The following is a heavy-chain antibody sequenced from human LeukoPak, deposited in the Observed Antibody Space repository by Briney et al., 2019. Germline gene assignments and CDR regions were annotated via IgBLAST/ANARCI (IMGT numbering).Heavy chain of an antibody. V-gene: IGHV3-53*01. CDR1: GFTFSNYW. CDR2: IYGGGNI. CDR3: ARGAGYNYPYYFDY. J-gene: IGHJ4*02. Sequence: GGSLRLSCAVSGFTFSNYWMNWVRQAPGKGLEWVSVIYGGGNIYYADSVKGRFTISRDNSKNTLYLQMNSLRAEDTAVYYCARGAGYNYPYYFDYWGQGTLVTVSS. D-gene: IGHD5-24*01.